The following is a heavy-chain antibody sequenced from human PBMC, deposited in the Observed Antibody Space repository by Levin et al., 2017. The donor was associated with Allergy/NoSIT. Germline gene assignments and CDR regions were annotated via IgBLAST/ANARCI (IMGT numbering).Heavy chain of an antibody. CDR1: GASVNSGNFY. D-gene: IGHD5-18*01. CDR2: VYYSGSI. CDR3: ASGGYSISYYYYYGMDV. J-gene: IGHJ6*02. Sequence: GSLRLSCTVSGASVNSGNFYWSWIRQPPGKGLEWIGYVYYSGSIKYNPSLKSRVTMSVDKSKNQFSLKLPSVTAADTAVYYCASGGYSISYYYYYGMDVWGQGTTVIVSS. V-gene: IGHV4-61*01.